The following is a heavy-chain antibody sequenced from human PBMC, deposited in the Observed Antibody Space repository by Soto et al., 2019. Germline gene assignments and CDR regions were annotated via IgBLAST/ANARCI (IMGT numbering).Heavy chain of an antibody. CDR1: GFTFSSYA. V-gene: IGHV3-23*01. Sequence: EVQLLESGGGLVQPGGSLRLSCAASGFTFSSYAMSWVRQAPGKGLEWVSAISGSGGSTYYANSVKGRFTSSRDNSKNTLYLQMNRLRAEDRAVYYCAKVDYVAFDIWGQGTMVTASS. D-gene: IGHD4-17*01. CDR2: ISGSGGST. CDR3: AKVDYVAFDI. J-gene: IGHJ3*02.